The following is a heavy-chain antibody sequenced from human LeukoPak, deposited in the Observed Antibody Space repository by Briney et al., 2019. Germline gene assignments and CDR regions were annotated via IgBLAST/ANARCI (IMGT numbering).Heavy chain of an antibody. D-gene: IGHD3-22*01. V-gene: IGHV3-23*01. CDR2: IRSAVDTT. Sequence: GGSLRLSCAASGFTFSNYGVSWVRQAPGKGLEWVSGIRSAVDTTHYADSVKGRFIISRDNSKNTLSLQLNSLRPEDTAVYYCAKDLYYYDSSGSGALWGRGTLVTVSS. J-gene: IGHJ2*01. CDR3: AKDLYYYDSSGSGAL. CDR1: GFTFSNYG.